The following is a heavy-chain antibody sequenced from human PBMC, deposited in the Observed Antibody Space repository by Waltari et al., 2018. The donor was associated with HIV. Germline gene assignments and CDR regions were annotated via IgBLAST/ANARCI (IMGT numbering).Heavy chain of an antibody. V-gene: IGHV3-30*04. D-gene: IGHD3-22*01. CDR2: ISYGGRNK. CDR1: GFPFSPFA. CDR3: ARDGHFYDSRPLDH. J-gene: IGHJ4*02. Sequence: QVQLVESGGGVVQPGGSLSLSCVASGFPFSPFAFHWVRQAPGKGMEWVALISYGGRNKVYADSVKGRFTISRDNSKNTLYLQMNSLRAEDTAVYYCARDGHFYDSRPLDHWGQGTLVTVSS.